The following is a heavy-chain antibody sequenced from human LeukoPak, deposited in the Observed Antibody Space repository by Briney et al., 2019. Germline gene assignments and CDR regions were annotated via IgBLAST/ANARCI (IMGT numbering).Heavy chain of an antibody. CDR3: ARGGSSSIYYYMDV. D-gene: IGHD6-6*01. V-gene: IGHV1-18*01. J-gene: IGHJ6*03. CDR1: GYTFSSYG. CDR2: ISAYNGNT. Sequence: GASVKVSCKASGYTFSSYGISWVRQAPGQGLEWMGWISAYNGNTNYAQKLQGRVTMTTDTSTSTAYMELRSLRSDGTAVYYCARGGSSSIYYYMDVWGKGTPVTVSS.